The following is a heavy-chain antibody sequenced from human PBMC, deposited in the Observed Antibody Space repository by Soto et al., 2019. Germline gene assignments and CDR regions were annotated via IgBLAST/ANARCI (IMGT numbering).Heavy chain of an antibody. CDR2: IRSKANSYAT. CDR3: TRLEVTGTNGY. Sequence: GSLRLSCAASGFTFSGSAMHWVRQASGKGLEWVGRIRSKANSYATAYAASVKGRFTISRDDSKNTAYLQMNSLKTEDTAVYYCTRLEVTGTNGYWGQGTLVTVSS. J-gene: IGHJ4*02. D-gene: IGHD1-7*01. CDR1: GFTFSGSA. V-gene: IGHV3-73*01.